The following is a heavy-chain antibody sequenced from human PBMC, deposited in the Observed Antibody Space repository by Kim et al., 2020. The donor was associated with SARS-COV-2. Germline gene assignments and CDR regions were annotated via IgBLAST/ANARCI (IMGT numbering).Heavy chain of an antibody. CDR1: GFTFGDYA. CDR2: IRSKAYGGTT. Sequence: GGSLRLSCTASGFTFGDYAMIWVRQAPGKGLEWVGFIRSKAYGGTTEYAASVKGRFTISRDDSKSIAYLQMNSLKTEDTAVYYYTREIRYFDWLFRSDYYYYGMDVWGQGTTVTVSS. J-gene: IGHJ6*02. D-gene: IGHD3-9*01. CDR3: TREIRYFDWLFRSDYYYYGMDV. V-gene: IGHV3-49*04.